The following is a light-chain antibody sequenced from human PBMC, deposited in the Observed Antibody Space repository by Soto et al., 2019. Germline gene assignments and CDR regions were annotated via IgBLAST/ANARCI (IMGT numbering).Light chain of an antibody. CDR3: SSSTNTNTLVM. V-gene: IGLV2-14*01. Sequence: QSVLTQPASVPGSPGQSITISCTGTSSDIGRYKFVPWFQQHPGKAPKLLIFEGTNRPSGVSNRFSGSKSGNTASLTISGLQAEDEAIYFCSSSTNTNTLVMFGGGTKVTVL. CDR1: SSDIGRYKF. J-gene: IGLJ3*02. CDR2: EGT.